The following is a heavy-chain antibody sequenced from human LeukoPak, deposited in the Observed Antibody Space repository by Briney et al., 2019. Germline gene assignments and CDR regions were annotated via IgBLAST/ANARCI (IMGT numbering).Heavy chain of an antibody. V-gene: IGHV1-69*05. CDR1: GGTFSSYA. CDR2: IIPIFGTA. CDR3: AREPIAAPSFDY. J-gene: IGHJ4*02. D-gene: IGHD6-13*01. Sequence: SVKVSCKASGGTFSSYAISWVRQAPGQGLEWMGGIIPIFGTANYAQKLQGRVTITTDESTSTAYMELSSLRSEDTAVYYCAREPIAAPSFDYWGQGTLVTVSS.